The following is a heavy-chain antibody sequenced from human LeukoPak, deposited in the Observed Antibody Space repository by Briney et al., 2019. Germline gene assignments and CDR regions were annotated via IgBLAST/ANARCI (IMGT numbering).Heavy chain of an antibody. J-gene: IGHJ4*02. CDR3: ARDRDYGDDECFFDY. CDR1: GGTLSSYA. D-gene: IGHD4-17*01. Sequence: GSSVKVSCKASGGTLSSYAISWVRQAPGQGLEWMGGIIPSFGTANYAQKFQGRVTITADESTSTAYMELSSLRSEDTAVYYCARDRDYGDDECFFDYWGQGTLVTVSS. CDR2: IIPSFGTA. V-gene: IGHV1-69*01.